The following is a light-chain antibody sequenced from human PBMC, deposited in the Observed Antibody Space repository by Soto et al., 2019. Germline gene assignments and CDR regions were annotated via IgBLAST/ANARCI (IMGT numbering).Light chain of an antibody. CDR3: SSYAGGKNVV. CDR2: EVS. J-gene: IGLJ2*01. Sequence: QSALTQPPSASGSPGQSVTISCTGTSSDVGGYNYVSWYQQHPGKAPKLMIYEVSKRPSGVPDLFSGSKSGNTASLTVSGLQDEDEADYYYSSYAGGKNVVFGGGTKLTVL. CDR1: SSDVGGYNY. V-gene: IGLV2-8*01.